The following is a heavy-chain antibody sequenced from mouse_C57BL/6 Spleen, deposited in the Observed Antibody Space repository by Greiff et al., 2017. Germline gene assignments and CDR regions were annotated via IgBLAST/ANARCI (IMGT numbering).Heavy chain of an antibody. CDR3: ARRECDYGGFAY. Sequence: EVKLVESGGGLVQPGGSLKLSCAASGFTFSDYYMYWVRQTPEKRLEWVAYISNGGGSTYYPDTVKGRFTISRDTAKNTLYLQMRRLESEDTAMCGCARRECDYGGFAYWGEGTLVTVSA. D-gene: IGHD2-4*01. V-gene: IGHV5-12*01. CDR2: ISNGGGST. J-gene: IGHJ3*01. CDR1: GFTFSDYY.